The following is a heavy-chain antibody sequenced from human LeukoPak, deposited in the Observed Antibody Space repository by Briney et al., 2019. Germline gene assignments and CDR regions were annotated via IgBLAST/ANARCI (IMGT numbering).Heavy chain of an antibody. D-gene: IGHD6-13*01. V-gene: IGHV3-7*01. CDR2: IKQDGSEK. CDR1: GFTFSSYW. J-gene: IGHJ5*02. CDR3: ARDLGGSWFSWFDP. Sequence: GGSLRLSCAASGFTFSSYWMSWVRQAPGKGLEWVANIKQDGSEKYYVDSVKGRFTISRDNAKNSLYLQMNSLRAEDTAVYYCARDLGGSWFSWFDPWGQGTLVTVSS.